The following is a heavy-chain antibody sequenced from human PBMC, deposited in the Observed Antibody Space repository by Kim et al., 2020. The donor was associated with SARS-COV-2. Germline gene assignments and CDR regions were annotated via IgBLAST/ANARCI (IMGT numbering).Heavy chain of an antibody. CDR1: GFTFSSYA. CDR3: ASIAAAAPSYYYYMDL. V-gene: IGHV3-30-3*01. D-gene: IGHD6-13*01. CDR2: ISYDGSNK. J-gene: IGHJ6*03. Sequence: GGSLRLSCAASGFTFSSYAMHWVRQSPGKGLEWVAVISYDGSNKYYADSVKGRFTISRDNSKNTLYLQMNSLRAEDTAVYYCASIAAAAPSYYYYMDLWG.